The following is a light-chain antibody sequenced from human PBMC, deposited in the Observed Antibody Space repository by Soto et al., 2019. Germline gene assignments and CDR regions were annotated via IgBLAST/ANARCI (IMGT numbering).Light chain of an antibody. Sequence: DIQLTQSPSFLSASVGDRVTITCRASQGINIFLAWFQQKPGKAPNRLISAASTLQSGVPSRFSGSGSETEFTLTITSLQPEDSATYYCQQRNSYPRTFGQGTKVEIK. CDR1: QGINIF. V-gene: IGKV1-9*01. CDR3: QQRNSYPRT. CDR2: AAS. J-gene: IGKJ2*01.